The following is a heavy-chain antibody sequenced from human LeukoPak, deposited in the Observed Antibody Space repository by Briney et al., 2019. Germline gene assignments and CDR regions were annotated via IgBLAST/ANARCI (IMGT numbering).Heavy chain of an antibody. CDR3: GGRGEYCSTGSSYPGAFDI. D-gene: IGHD2-15*01. CDR1: GGSVSSGSYY. J-gene: IGHJ3*02. CDR2: IYYSGST. Sequence: PSETLSLTCTVSGGSVSSGSYYWSWIRQPPGKGLEWIGYIYYSGSTNYNPSLKSRVTISVDTSKNQFSLKLSSVTAADTDTALYYCGGRGEYCSTGSSYPGAFDIWGQGTMVTVSS. V-gene: IGHV4-61*01.